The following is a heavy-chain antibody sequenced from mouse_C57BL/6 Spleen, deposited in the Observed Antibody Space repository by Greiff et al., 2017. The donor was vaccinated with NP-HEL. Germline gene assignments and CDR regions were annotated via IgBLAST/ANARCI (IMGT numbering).Heavy chain of an antibody. CDR2: IHPNSGST. CDR3: AREGGYEPFGD. D-gene: IGHD2-3*01. J-gene: IGHJ2*01. Sequence: QVQLQQSGAELVKPGASVKLSCKASGYTFTSYWMHWVKQRPGQGLEWIGMIHPNSGSTNYNEKFKSKATLTVDKSSSTAYMQRSSLTSEDSAVYYCAREGGYEPFGDWGQGTTLTVSS. V-gene: IGHV1-64*01. CDR1: GYTFTSYW.